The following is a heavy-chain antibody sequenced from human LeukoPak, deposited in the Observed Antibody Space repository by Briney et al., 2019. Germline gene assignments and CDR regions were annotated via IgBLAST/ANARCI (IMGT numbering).Heavy chain of an antibody. CDR2: ISWYSGSI. D-gene: IGHD1-14*01. V-gene: IGHV3-9*03. J-gene: IGHJ4*02. CDR3: AKDVVAASTGFFDY. Sequence: GGSLRLSCAASGFTFDDYAMHWVRQAPGMGLEWVSGISWYSGSIGYADSVKGRFTISRVNAKNSLYLQMNSLRAEDMALYYCAKDVVAASTGFFDYWGQGTLVTVSS. CDR1: GFTFDDYA.